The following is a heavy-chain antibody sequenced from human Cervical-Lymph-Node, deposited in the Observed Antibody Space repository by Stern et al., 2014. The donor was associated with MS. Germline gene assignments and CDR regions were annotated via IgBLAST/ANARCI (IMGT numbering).Heavy chain of an antibody. V-gene: IGHV4-59*01. CDR2: IYYSGST. D-gene: IGHD2-15*01. CDR1: GGSISSYY. J-gene: IGHJ4*02. Sequence: VQLVESGPGLVKPSETLSLTCTVSGGSISSYYWSWIRQPPGKGLEWIGYIYYSGSTNYNPSLKSRVTISVDTSKNQFSLKLSSVTAADTAVYYCARGRSYSIDYWGQGTLVTVSS. CDR3: ARGRSYSIDY.